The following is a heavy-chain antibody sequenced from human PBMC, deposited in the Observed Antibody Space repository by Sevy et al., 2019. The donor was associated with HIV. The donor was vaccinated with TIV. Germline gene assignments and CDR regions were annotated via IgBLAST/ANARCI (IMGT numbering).Heavy chain of an antibody. V-gene: IGHV3-30-3*01. J-gene: IGHJ6*03. D-gene: IGHD2-15*01. Sequence: GGSLRLSCAASGFTFSSYAMHWVRQAPGKGLEWVAVISYDGSNKYYADSVKGRFTIPRDNSKNTLYLQMNSLRAEDTAVYYCARGAGGGSSKGYMDVWGKGTTVTVSS. CDR1: GFTFSSYA. CDR2: ISYDGSNK. CDR3: ARGAGGGSSKGYMDV.